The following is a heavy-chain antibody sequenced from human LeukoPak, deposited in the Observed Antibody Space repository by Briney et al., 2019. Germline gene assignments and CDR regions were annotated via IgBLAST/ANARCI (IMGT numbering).Heavy chain of an antibody. V-gene: IGHV3-23*01. CDR3: ARRPSGPLGS. CDR1: GYTFSSYA. J-gene: IGHJ5*02. Sequence: GGSLRLSCAASGYTFSSYAMSWVRQAPGKGLEWVSAISGSGGSTYYADSVKGRFTISRDNSKNTLYLQMNSLRAEDTAVYYCARRPSGPLGSWGQGTLVTVSS. D-gene: IGHD3-16*01. CDR2: ISGSGGST.